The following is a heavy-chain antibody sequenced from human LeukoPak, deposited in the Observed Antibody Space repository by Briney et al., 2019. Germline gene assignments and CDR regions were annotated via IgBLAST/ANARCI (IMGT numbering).Heavy chain of an antibody. CDR2: ISSSSSYI. D-gene: IGHD5-18*01. CDR1: GFTFSSYS. CDR3: ARLRFSYGEREFDY. Sequence: GGSLRLSCAASGFTFSSYSMNWVRQAPGKGLEWVSSISSSSSYIYYADSVKGRFTTSRDNAKESLSLQMSDLRAEDTAVYYCARLRFSYGEREFDYWGQGTLVTVSS. J-gene: IGHJ4*02. V-gene: IGHV3-21*01.